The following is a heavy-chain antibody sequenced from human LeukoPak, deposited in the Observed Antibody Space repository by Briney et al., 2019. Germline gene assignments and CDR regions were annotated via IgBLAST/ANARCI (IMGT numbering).Heavy chain of an antibody. Sequence: ASVKVSCKASGYAFTSYDINWVRQATGQGLEWMGWMNPNSGNTGYAQKFQGRVTMTRNNSISTAYMELSSLRSEDTAVYYCARGPYDSSGYRFDYWGQGTLVTVSS. J-gene: IGHJ4*02. CDR2: MNPNSGNT. CDR3: ARGPYDSSGYRFDY. D-gene: IGHD3-22*01. CDR1: GYAFTSYD. V-gene: IGHV1-8*01.